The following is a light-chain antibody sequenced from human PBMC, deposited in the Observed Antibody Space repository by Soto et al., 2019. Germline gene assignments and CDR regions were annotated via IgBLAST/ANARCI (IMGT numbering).Light chain of an antibody. CDR2: GAS. V-gene: IGKV3-15*01. CDR1: QSVSSN. CDR3: QQYNNWPYT. Sequence: EIVMTQSPATLSVSPGERATFSCRASQSVSSNLAWYQQKPGQAPRLLIYGASTRATGIPARFSGSGSGTEITLTISSLQPEDFAVYYCQQYNNWPYTFGQGTKLEIK. J-gene: IGKJ2*01.